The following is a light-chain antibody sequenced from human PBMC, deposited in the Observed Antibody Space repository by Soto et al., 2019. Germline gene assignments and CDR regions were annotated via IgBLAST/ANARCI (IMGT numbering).Light chain of an antibody. CDR3: QQYNNWPPRT. Sequence: EIVMTQSPATLSVSPGERATLSCRASQSVSSNLAWYQQKPGQAPRLLIYGASTRATGIPARFSGSGSGTEVTLTIRSLQSEDFAVYYCQQYNNWPPRTFGQGTKVEIK. V-gene: IGKV3-15*01. CDR1: QSVSSN. CDR2: GAS. J-gene: IGKJ1*01.